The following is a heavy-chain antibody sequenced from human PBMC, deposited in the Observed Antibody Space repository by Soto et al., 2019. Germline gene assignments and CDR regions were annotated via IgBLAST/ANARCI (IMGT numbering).Heavy chain of an antibody. J-gene: IGHJ4*02. Sequence: GGSLRLSCAASGFTFSSYAMSWVRQAPGKGLEWVSAISGSGGSTYYADSVKGRFTISRDNSKNTLYLQMNSLRAEDTAVDYCAKGTRLGELSPDYWGQGTLVTVSS. D-gene: IGHD3-16*02. CDR3: AKGTRLGELSPDY. CDR1: GFTFSSYA. CDR2: ISGSGGST. V-gene: IGHV3-23*01.